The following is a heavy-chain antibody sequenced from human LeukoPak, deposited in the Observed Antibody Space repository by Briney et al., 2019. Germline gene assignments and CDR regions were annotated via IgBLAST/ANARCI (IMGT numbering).Heavy chain of an antibody. D-gene: IGHD1-1*01. CDR2: IYYSGST. J-gene: IGHJ3*02. CDR3: ATLDRTTDAFDI. V-gene: IGHV4-39*01. Sequence: SETLSLTCTVSGGSISSSRYYWGWIRQPPGKGLEGIGSIYYSGSTYYNPSLKSRVTISVDTSKNQFSLKLSSVTAADTAVYYCATLDRTTDAFDICGQGTMVTVSS. CDR1: GGSISSSRYY.